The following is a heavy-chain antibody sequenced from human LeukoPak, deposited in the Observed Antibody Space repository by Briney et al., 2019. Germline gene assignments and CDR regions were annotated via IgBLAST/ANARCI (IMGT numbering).Heavy chain of an antibody. Sequence: GGALRLSCAASGFTFSSYAMHWVRQAPGKGLEWVAVISYDGSNKYYADSVKGRFTISRDNSKNTLYLQMTSLRAEDTAVYYCARGITSTSLLGGEAKNSFDPWGQGTLVTVSS. CDR2: ISYDGSNK. J-gene: IGHJ5*02. CDR3: ARGITSTSLLGGEAKNSFDP. CDR1: GFTFSSYA. V-gene: IGHV3-30*04. D-gene: IGHD1-14*01.